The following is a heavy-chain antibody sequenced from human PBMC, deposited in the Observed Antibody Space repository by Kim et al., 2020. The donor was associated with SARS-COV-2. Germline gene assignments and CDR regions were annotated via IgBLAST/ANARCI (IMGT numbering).Heavy chain of an antibody. V-gene: IGHV3-53*01. Sequence: TYYADSMKGRFTISRDTSKNTLYLQMNSLRAEDTAVYYCASRYSSGWYDYCGQGTLVTVSS. D-gene: IGHD6-19*01. CDR3: ASRYSSGWYDY. J-gene: IGHJ4*02. CDR2: T.